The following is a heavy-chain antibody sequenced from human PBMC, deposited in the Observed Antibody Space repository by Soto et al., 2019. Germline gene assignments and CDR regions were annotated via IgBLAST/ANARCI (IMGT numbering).Heavy chain of an antibody. CDR1: GFTFSSYS. J-gene: IGHJ6*02. Sequence: LRLSCAASGFTFSSYSMNWVRQAPGKGLEWVSSISSGSSYIYYADSVKGRFTISRDNAKNSLYLHMNSLRAEDTAVYYCAGGIYRGYGMDVWGQGTTVTVSS. D-gene: IGHD5-12*01. V-gene: IGHV3-21*01. CDR3: AGGIYRGYGMDV. CDR2: ISSGSSYI.